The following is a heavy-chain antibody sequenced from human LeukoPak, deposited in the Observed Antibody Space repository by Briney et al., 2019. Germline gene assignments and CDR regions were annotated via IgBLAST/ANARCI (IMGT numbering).Heavy chain of an antibody. D-gene: IGHD1-26*01. CDR3: ARSGAGATWPCDY. Sequence: SVTVSCKASGGTFSSYAISWVRQAPGQGLEWMGGIIPIFGTANYAQKFQGRVTITTDESTSTAYMELSSLRSEDTAVYYCARSGAGATWPCDYWGQGTLVTVSS. CDR1: GGTFSSYA. V-gene: IGHV1-69*05. CDR2: IIPIFGTA. J-gene: IGHJ4*02.